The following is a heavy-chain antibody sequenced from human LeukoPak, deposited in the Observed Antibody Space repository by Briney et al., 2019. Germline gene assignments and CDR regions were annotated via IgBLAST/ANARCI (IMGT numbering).Heavy chain of an antibody. V-gene: IGHV4-59*01. CDR3: ARGSRTVVTPAGWYFDL. J-gene: IGHJ2*01. CDR1: GGSISSYY. D-gene: IGHD4-23*01. CDR2: IYYSGST. Sequence: SETLSLTCTVSGGSISSYYWSWIRQPPGKGLEWIGYIYYSGSTNYNPSLKSRVTISVDTSKNQFSLKLSSVTAADTAVYYCARGSRTVVTPAGWYFDLWGRGTLVIVSS.